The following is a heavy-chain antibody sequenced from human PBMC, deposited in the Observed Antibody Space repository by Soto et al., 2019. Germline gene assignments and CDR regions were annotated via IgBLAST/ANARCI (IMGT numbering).Heavy chain of an antibody. CDR2: ISSSSSTI. V-gene: IGHV3-48*01. J-gene: IGHJ5*02. Sequence: GGSLRLSCAASGFTFSSYSMNWVRQAPGKGLEWVSYISSSSSTIYYADSVKGRFTISRDNAKNSLYLQMNSLRAEDTAVYYCARGFVGSGYDWGNWFDPWGQGTLVTVSS. D-gene: IGHD5-12*01. CDR3: ARGFVGSGYDWGNWFDP. CDR1: GFTFSSYS.